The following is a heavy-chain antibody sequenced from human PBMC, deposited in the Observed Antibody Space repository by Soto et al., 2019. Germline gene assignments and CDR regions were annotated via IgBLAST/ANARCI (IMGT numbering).Heavy chain of an antibody. D-gene: IGHD3-22*01. V-gene: IGHV1-69*13. Sequence: ASVKVSCKASGGTFSSYAFSWVRQAPGQGLEWMGGIIPICGRANYAQKLKGRVTITADESTSTVYMELSSLRPEDTAIYYCARDALYDSSGYGYFDYWGQGTLLTVSS. CDR2: IIPICGRA. CDR1: GGTFSSYA. J-gene: IGHJ4*01. CDR3: ARDALYDSSGYGYFDY.